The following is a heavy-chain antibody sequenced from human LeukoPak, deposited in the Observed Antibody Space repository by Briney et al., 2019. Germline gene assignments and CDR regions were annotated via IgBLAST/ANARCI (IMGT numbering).Heavy chain of an antibody. CDR2: ISSSSSTI. J-gene: IGHJ4*02. CDR1: GFTFSSYS. D-gene: IGHD1-26*01. CDR3: ARELSGSYYRFYFDY. Sequence: GGSLRLSFAASGFTFSSYSMNWVRQAPGKGLEWVSYISSSSSTIYYADSVKGRFTISRDNAKNSLYLQMNSLRAEDTAVYYCARELSGSYYRFYFDYWGQGTLVTVSS. V-gene: IGHV3-48*01.